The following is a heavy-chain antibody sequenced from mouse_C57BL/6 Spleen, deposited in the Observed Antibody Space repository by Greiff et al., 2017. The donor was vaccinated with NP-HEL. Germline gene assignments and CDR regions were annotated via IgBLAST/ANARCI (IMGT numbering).Heavy chain of an antibody. CDR2: IYPGSGNT. D-gene: IGHD2-13*01. CDR1: GYSFTSYY. J-gene: IGHJ4*01. Sequence: QVQLKESGPELVKPGASVKISCKASGYSFTSYYIHWVKQRPGQGLEWIGWIYPGSGNTKYNEKFKGKATLTADTSSSTAYMQLSSLTSEDSAVYYCARSGLDYAMDYWGQGTSVTVSS. V-gene: IGHV1-66*01. CDR3: ARSGLDYAMDY.